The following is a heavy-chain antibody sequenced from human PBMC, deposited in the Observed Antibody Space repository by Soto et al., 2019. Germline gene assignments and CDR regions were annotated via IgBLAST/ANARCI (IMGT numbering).Heavy chain of an antibody. CDR2: IIPLFGTL. Sequence: ASVKVSCKASGGTFSNHLISWVRQAPGQGLEWMGTIIPLFGTLNYAQKLQGRVTLSADRSTSTAYMELSSLRSDDTAVYYCASGSLYGSGSYPVDYWGQRTLVTVSS. J-gene: IGHJ4*01. V-gene: IGHV1-69*06. D-gene: IGHD3-10*01. CDR3: ASGSLYGSGSYPVDY. CDR1: GGTFSNHL.